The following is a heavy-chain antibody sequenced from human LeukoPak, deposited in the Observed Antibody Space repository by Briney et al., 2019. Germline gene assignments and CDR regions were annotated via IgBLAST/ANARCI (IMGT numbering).Heavy chain of an antibody. CDR3: ARWKMEGIVVDVFDI. CDR1: GFTFSIYS. J-gene: IGHJ3*02. Sequence: GGSLRLSCAASGFTFSIYSMNWVRQAPGKGLEWVSAIYSGGATYYTDSVKGRFTMSRHTSKNTLDLQMNSLRVEDTAVYYCARWKMEGIVVDVFDIWGQGTRVTVSS. CDR2: IYSGGAT. D-gene: IGHD3-22*01. V-gene: IGHV3-53*04.